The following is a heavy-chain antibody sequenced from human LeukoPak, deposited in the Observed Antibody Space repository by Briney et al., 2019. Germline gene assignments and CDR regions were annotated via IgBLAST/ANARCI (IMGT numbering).Heavy chain of an antibody. V-gene: IGHV1-2*02. J-gene: IGHJ4*02. Sequence: ASVKVSXKASGYIFTDYYMHWVRQAPGQGLEWMGWINPNSGGTNYAQKFQGRVTMTRDTSISTAYMELSSLRSEDTAVYYCARDVGYSSGWYGFDYWGQGTLVTVSS. CDR1: GYIFTDYY. CDR2: INPNSGGT. D-gene: IGHD6-19*01. CDR3: ARDVGYSSGWYGFDY.